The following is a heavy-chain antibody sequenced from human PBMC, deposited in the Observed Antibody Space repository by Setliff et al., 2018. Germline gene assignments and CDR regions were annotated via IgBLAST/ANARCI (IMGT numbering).Heavy chain of an antibody. Sequence: EASVKVSCKASGYIFTSYDINWVRQATGQGLEWMGWMNPNSGDTGFAQKFQGRVTITRNSSITTAYMELSSLTSEDTAVYYCARARPRYYYYYYGMDVWGQGTTVTVSS. V-gene: IGHV1-8*03. CDR1: GYIFTSYD. J-gene: IGHJ6*02. CDR3: ARARPRYYYYYYGMDV. CDR2: MNPNSGDT.